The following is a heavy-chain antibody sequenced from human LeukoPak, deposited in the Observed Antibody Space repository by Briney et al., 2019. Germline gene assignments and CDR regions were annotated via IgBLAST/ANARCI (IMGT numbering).Heavy chain of an antibody. CDR3: ARVRDTYYYGSGSVGYYYMDV. J-gene: IGHJ6*03. D-gene: IGHD3-10*01. CDR1: GGSISSGSYY. CDR2: IYTSGST. Sequence: SQTLSLTCTVSGGSISSGSYYWSWIRQPAGKGLEWIGRIYTSGSTNYNPSLKSRVTISVDTSKNQFSLKLSSVTAADTAVYYCARVRDTYYYGSGSVGYYYMDVWGKGTTVTVSS. V-gene: IGHV4-61*02.